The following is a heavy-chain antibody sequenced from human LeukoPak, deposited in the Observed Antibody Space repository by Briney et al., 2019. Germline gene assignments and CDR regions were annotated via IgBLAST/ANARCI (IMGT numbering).Heavy chain of an antibody. CDR3: ARDIQSYYDFWSGYYGSYYYYYMDV. Sequence: SVKVSCKASGGTFSSYAISWVRQAPGQGLEWMGGIIPIFGTANYAQKFQGRVTITADESTSTAYMELSSLRSEDTAVYYCARDIQSYYDFWSGYYGSYYYYYMDVWGKGTTVTVSS. J-gene: IGHJ6*03. V-gene: IGHV1-69*13. D-gene: IGHD3-3*01. CDR1: GGTFSSYA. CDR2: IIPIFGTA.